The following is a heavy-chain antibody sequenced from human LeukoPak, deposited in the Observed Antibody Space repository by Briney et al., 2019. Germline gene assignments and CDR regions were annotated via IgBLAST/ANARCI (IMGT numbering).Heavy chain of an antibody. V-gene: IGHV3-23*01. CDR3: AKDPAYSSSWYFAGTEDY. J-gene: IGHJ4*02. CDR1: GFTFSSYA. CDR2: IRGSGGST. Sequence: PGGSLRLSCAASGFTFSSYAVSWVRQAPGKGLEWVSAIRGSGGSTYYAASVKGRFTISRDNSKNTLYLQMNSLRAEDTAVYYCAKDPAYSSSWYFAGTEDYWGQGTLVTVSS. D-gene: IGHD6-13*01.